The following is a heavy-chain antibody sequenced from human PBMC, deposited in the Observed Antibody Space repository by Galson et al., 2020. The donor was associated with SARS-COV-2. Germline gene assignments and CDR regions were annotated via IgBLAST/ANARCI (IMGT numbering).Heavy chain of an antibody. V-gene: IGHV4-39*01. D-gene: IGHD6-19*01. CDR1: GGSISSTNYY. J-gene: IGHJ6*02. CDR3: ARTRQQWLVYFHYHAMDV. Sequence: ASETLSLTCTVSGGSISSTNYYWGWIRQPPGKGLEWIGSIYYSGSTHYNPSLKSRVTISVDTSKNQFSLKVSSVTAADTAVYYCARTRQQWLVYFHYHAMDVWGQGTTVTVSS. CDR2: IYYSGST.